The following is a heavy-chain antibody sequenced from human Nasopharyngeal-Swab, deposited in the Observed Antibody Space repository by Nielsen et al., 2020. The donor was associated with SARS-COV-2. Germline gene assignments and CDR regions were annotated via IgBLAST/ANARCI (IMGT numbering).Heavy chain of an antibody. Sequence: SVKVSCKASGSTFTSSAMQWVRQARGQRLEWIGWIVVGSGNTNYAQKFQERVTITRDMSTSTAYMELSSLRSEDTAVYYCAAEGIAAAGNPSYYYGMDVWGQGTTVTVSS. CDR2: IVVGSGNT. V-gene: IGHV1-58*02. CDR1: GSTFTSSA. CDR3: AAEGIAAAGNPSYYYGMDV. J-gene: IGHJ6*02. D-gene: IGHD6-13*01.